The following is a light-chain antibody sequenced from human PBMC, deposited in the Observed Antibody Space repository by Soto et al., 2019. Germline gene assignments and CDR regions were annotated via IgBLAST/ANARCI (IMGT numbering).Light chain of an antibody. J-gene: IGLJ1*01. V-gene: IGLV2-23*02. Sequence: QSALTQPASVSGSPGQSITISCTGTSSDVGSYNLISWYQQYQGKAPKLMIYEVSKRPSGVSNRFSGSKSGNTASLTISGLQAEDEADYYCCSYAGSSTFYVFGTGTKLTVL. CDR2: EVS. CDR3: CSYAGSSTFYV. CDR1: SSDVGSYNL.